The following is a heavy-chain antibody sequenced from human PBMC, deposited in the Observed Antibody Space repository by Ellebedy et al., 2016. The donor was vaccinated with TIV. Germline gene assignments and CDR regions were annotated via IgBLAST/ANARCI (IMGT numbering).Heavy chain of an antibody. CDR2: ISRSSTTT. D-gene: IGHD3-10*01. Sequence: GGSLRLSCAVSGFNFSTYSMSWVRQAPGKGLQWVSYISRSSTTTYYADSVRGRLTISRDNAKRLLYLQMNSLRDEDTAVYYCARDRVYFGENAMDVWGQGTTVTVSS. V-gene: IGHV3-48*02. J-gene: IGHJ6*02. CDR1: GFNFSTYS. CDR3: ARDRVYFGENAMDV.